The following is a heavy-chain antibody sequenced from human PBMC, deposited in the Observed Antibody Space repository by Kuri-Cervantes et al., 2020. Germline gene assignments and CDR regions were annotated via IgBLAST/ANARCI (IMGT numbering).Heavy chain of an antibody. D-gene: IGHD5-18*01. CDR2: ISSSSVSI. J-gene: IGHJ6*03. V-gene: IGHV3-21*03. CDR1: GFTFSTFT. CDR3: ARGWTQRRKYYYYMDV. Sequence: GESLKISCAASGFTFSTFTMIWVRQAPGRGLEWVSSISSSSVSIYYADSLKGRFTISRDNAKNSLYLQLNSLRAEDTAVYYCARGWTQRRKYYYYMDVWGKGTTVTVSS.